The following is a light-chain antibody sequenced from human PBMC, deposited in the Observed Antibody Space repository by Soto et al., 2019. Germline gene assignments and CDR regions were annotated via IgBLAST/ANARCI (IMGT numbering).Light chain of an antibody. J-gene: IGLJ2*01. CDR1: SSNIGTNP. CDR2: GTD. V-gene: IGLV1-44*01. Sequence: QSVLTQPPSASGTPGQRVTISCSGSSSNIGTNPVNWYQQLPGTAPKLLIYGTDQRPSGVPDRFSGSKSGASASLAISGLQSEDEAVYFCAAWDDSLRGHAFGGGTKLTVL. CDR3: AAWDDSLRGHA.